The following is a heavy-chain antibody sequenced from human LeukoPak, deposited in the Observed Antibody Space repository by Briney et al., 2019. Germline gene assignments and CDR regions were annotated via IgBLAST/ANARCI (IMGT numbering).Heavy chain of an antibody. D-gene: IGHD3-22*01. Sequence: ASVKVSCKASGYTFTSYDINWVRQATGQGLEWMGWMNPNSGNTGYAQKFQGRVTMTRDTSISTAYMELSSLRSEDTAVYYCAKGGEYYYDSSGYLNWGQGTLVTVSS. V-gene: IGHV1-8*01. CDR3: AKGGEYYYDSSGYLN. J-gene: IGHJ4*02. CDR1: GYTFTSYD. CDR2: MNPNSGNT.